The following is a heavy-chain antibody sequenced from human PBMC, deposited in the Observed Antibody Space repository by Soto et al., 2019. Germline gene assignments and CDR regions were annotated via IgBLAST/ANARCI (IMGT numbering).Heavy chain of an antibody. J-gene: IGHJ4*02. D-gene: IGHD2-21*02. CDR3: TRGGGNQLCDCYDN. CDR1: GFTFSSYT. CDR2: IYYDGSQK. Sequence: QVQLVESGGGVVQPGRSLRLSCAASGFTFSSYTMHWVRQAPGKGLEGVALIYYDGSQKYYADSVKGRFTISRDNSKKMMNLDMNSLRTEDTAVYYCTRGGGNQLCDCYDNWGQGTLVTVSS. V-gene: IGHV3-30*04.